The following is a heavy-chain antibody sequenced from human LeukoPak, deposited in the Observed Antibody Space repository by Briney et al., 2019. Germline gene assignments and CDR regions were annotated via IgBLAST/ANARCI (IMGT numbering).Heavy chain of an antibody. V-gene: IGHV3-23*01. D-gene: IGHD5-24*01. J-gene: IGHJ4*02. CDR2: ILSSGGST. Sequence: GGSLRLSCAASGFTFSSYAMSWVRQAPRKGLEWVSGILSSGGSTYYADSVKGRFTISRDNAKNTVYLQMNSLRAEDTAVYYCARDGDGDIDFDYWGRGTLVTVSS. CDR3: ARDGDGDIDFDY. CDR1: GFTFSSYA.